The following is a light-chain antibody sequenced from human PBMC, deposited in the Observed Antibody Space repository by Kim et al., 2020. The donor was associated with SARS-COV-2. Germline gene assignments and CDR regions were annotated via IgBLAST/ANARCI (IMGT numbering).Light chain of an antibody. CDR2: GGS. J-gene: IGKJ4*01. CDR1: QSISTY. V-gene: IGKV1-39*01. CDR3: QQSYSTPLT. Sequence: DIQMTQSPSSLSASAGDRVTITCRASQSISTYLNWYQQKPGKAPKLLIYGGSSLQSGVPSRFSGSGSGTDFTLTISSLQPEYFATYYCQQSYSTPLTFGGGTKVDIK.